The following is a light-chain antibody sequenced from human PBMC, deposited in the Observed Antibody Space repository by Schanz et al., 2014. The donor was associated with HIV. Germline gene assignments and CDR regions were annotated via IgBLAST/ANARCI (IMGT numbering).Light chain of an antibody. CDR3: QHYGGS. J-gene: IGKJ3*01. CDR1: QSVGNS. V-gene: IGKV3-15*01. Sequence: EVVMTQSPATLSVTPGERATLSCRASQSVGNSLAWYQQKSGQAPRLLIYGASTRATGIPARFSGSGSGTEFTLTISSLQSEDFAVYYCQHYGGSFGPGTKVDSK. CDR2: GAS.